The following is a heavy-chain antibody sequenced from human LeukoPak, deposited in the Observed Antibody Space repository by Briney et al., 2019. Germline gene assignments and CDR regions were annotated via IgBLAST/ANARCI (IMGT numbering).Heavy chain of an antibody. J-gene: IGHJ4*02. Sequence: PGGSLRLSCAASGFTFDDYAMHWVRQAPGKGLEWVSGISWNSGSIGYADSVKGRFTISRDNAKNSLYLQMNSLRAEDTALYYCAKDMESGKGYSSSSPDYWGQGTLVTVSS. CDR1: GFTFDDYA. D-gene: IGHD6-6*01. CDR2: ISWNSGSI. V-gene: IGHV3-9*01. CDR3: AKDMESGKGYSSSSPDY.